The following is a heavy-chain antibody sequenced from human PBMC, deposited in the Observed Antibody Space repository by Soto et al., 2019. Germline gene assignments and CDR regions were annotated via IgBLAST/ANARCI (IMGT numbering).Heavy chain of an antibody. V-gene: IGHV5-51*01. CDR2: IYPGDSDT. CDR3: ARRVGYCSGGSCYGAKNYFDY. Sequence: GESLKISCKGSGYSFTSYWIGWVRQMPGKGLEWMGIIYPGDSDTRYSPSFQGQVTISADKSISTAYLQWSSLKASDTAMYYCARRVGYCSGGSCYGAKNYFDYWGQGTLVTVSS. J-gene: IGHJ4*02. D-gene: IGHD2-15*01. CDR1: GYSFTSYW.